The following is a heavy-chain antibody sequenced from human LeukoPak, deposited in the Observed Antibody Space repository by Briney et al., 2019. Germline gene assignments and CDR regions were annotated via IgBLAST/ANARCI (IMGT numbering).Heavy chain of an antibody. V-gene: IGHV1-2*02. J-gene: IGHJ6*02. CDR2: INPNSGGT. CDR3: ARGLGSLCSGGSCYYYYGMDV. CDR1: GYTFTGYY. Sequence: GASVKVSCKASGYTFTGYYMHWVRQAPGQGLEWMGWINPNSGGTNYAQKFQGRVTMTRDTSISIAYMELSRLRSDDTAMYYCARGLGSLCSGGSCYYYYGMDVWGQGTTVTVSS. D-gene: IGHD2-15*01.